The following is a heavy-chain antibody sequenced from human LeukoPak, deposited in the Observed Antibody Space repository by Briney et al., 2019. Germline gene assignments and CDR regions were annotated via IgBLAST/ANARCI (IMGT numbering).Heavy chain of an antibody. J-gene: IGHJ6*03. CDR2: IYYSGST. D-gene: IGHD3-3*01. CDR3: ARDLVYDFWSGNYYYYYYMDV. CDR1: GGFITSYY. Sequence: SETLSLTCTVSGGFITSYYWSWIRQPPGKGLEWIGNIYYSGSTNYNPSLKSRVTISVDTSKNQFSLKLSSVTAADTAVYYCARDLVYDFWSGNYYYYYYMDVWGKGTTVTVSS. V-gene: IGHV4-59*12.